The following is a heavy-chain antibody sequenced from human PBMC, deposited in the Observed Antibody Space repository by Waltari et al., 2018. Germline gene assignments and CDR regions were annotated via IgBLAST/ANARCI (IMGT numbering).Heavy chain of an antibody. V-gene: IGHV3-30-3*01. CDR2: ISYAGINK. CDR3: ARGPPPTAVGTSHFDY. J-gene: IGHJ4*02. Sequence: QVQLVESGGGVVQPGRSLRLSCAASGFIFNSFAMHWVRQAPGKGLEWVAVISYAGINKYYADSVKGRFTISRDNSKNTLYLEMNSLRAEDTAVYYCARGPPPTAVGTSHFDYWGQGTLVTVSS. D-gene: IGHD6-13*01. CDR1: GFIFNSFA.